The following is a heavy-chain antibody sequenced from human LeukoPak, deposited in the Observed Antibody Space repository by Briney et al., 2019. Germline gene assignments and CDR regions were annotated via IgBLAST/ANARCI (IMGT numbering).Heavy chain of an antibody. CDR2: ISWNSYGI. CDR1: GFIFGDYA. Sequence: PGGSLRLSCAASGFIFGDYAMHWVRQAPGKGLEWVSGISWNSYGIDYADSVKGRFTISRDNSKNTLYLQMNSLRAEDTAVYYCARGKVSAAGTLDYFDYWGQGTLVTVSS. CDR3: ARGKVSAAGTLDYFDY. J-gene: IGHJ4*02. V-gene: IGHV3-9*01. D-gene: IGHD6-13*01.